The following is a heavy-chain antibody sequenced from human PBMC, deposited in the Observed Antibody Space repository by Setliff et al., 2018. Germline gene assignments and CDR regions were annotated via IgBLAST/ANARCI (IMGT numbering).Heavy chain of an antibody. CDR1: GFTFSSYW. V-gene: IGHV3-74*03. CDR3: ARTRYGLGGRPY. J-gene: IGHJ4*02. D-gene: IGHD2-15*01. CDR2: LNEDGSTT. Sequence: GGSLRLSCVASGFTFSSYWMHWVRQAPGKGLEWVSRLNEDGSTTTYADAVKGRFTISRDNAKNTLYLQMNSLRAEDTAVYYCARTRYGLGGRPYWGQGTLVTVSS.